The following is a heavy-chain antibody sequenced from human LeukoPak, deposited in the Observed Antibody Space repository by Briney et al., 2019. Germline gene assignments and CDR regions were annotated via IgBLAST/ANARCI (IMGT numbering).Heavy chain of an antibody. CDR3: TSTLDVLRYFDWLPYDY. J-gene: IGHJ4*02. CDR2: IKSKTDGGTT. V-gene: IGHV3-15*01. Sequence: GGSLRLSCAASGFTFSSYSMNWVRQAPGKGLEWVGRIKSKTDGGTTDYAAPVKGRFTISRDDSKNTLYLQMNSLKTEDTAVYYCTSTLDVLRYFDWLPYDYWGQGTLVTVSS. CDR1: GFTFSSYS. D-gene: IGHD3-9*01.